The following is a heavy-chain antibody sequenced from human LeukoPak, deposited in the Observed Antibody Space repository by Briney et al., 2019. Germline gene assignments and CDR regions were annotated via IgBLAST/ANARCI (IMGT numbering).Heavy chain of an antibody. CDR3: ARDPVHYYDSSGYYSHSDY. Sequence: PGGSLRLSCAASGFTFSSYSMNWVRQAPGKGLEWVSSISSSSYIYYADSVKGRFTISRDNAKNSLYLQMNSLRAEDTAVYYCARDPVHYYDSSGYYSHSDYWGQGTLVTVSS. V-gene: IGHV3-21*01. CDR2: ISSSSYI. J-gene: IGHJ4*02. CDR1: GFTFSSYS. D-gene: IGHD3-22*01.